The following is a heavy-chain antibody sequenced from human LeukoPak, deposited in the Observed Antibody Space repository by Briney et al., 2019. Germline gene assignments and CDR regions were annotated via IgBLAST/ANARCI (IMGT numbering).Heavy chain of an antibody. CDR2: ISAYNGNT. CDR1: GYTFTSYG. J-gene: IGHJ4*02. Sequence: ASVKVSCKASGYTFTSYGISWVRQAPGQGLEWMGWISAYNGNTNYAQKLQGRVTMTTDTSTSTVYMELRSLRSDDTAVYYCAADILTGYYDYWGQGTLVTASS. CDR3: AADILTGYYDY. V-gene: IGHV1-18*01. D-gene: IGHD3-9*01.